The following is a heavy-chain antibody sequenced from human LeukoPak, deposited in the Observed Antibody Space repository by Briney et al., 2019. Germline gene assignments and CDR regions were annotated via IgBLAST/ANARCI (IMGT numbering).Heavy chain of an antibody. Sequence: ASVKVSCKGSGYTFTSYAMHWVRQAPGQRLEWMGWINAGNGNTKYSQKFQGRVTITRDTSASTAYMELSSLRSEDTAVYYCARDVNDYVWGSYRLDYWGQGTLVTVSS. CDR2: INAGNGNT. CDR1: GYTFTSYA. J-gene: IGHJ4*02. D-gene: IGHD3-16*02. V-gene: IGHV1-3*01. CDR3: ARDVNDYVWGSYRLDY.